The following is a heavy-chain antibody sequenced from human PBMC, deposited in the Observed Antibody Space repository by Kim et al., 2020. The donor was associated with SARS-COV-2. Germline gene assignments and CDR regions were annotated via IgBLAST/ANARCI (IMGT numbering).Heavy chain of an antibody. CDR3: ARDNHLNGFDP. CDR1: GFTFSSYS. CDR2: ISSSSSYI. V-gene: IGHV3-21*01. J-gene: IGHJ5*02. Sequence: GGSLRLSCAASGFTFSSYSMNWVRQAPGKGLEWVSSISSSSSYIYYADSVKGRFTISRDNAKNSLYLQMNSLRAEDTAVYYCARDNHLNGFDPWGQGTLVTVSS.